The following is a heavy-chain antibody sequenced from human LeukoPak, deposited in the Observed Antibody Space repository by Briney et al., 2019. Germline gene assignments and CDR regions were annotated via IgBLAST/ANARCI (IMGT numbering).Heavy chain of an antibody. V-gene: IGHV1-46*01. Sequence: ASVKVSCKASGYSFTSNYIHWVRQAPGQGLEWMGMIYPRDGSTSYAQRFQDRVTVTRDTSTSTVHMELSGLRSEDTAVYYCARDQEGFDYWGQGTLVTVSS. CDR1: GYSFTSNY. CDR2: IYPRDGST. CDR3: ARDQEGFDY. J-gene: IGHJ4*02.